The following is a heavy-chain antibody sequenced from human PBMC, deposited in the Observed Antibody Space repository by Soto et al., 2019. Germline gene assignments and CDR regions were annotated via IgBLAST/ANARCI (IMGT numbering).Heavy chain of an antibody. Sequence: ASVKVSCKASGYTFTSYGISWLRQAPGQGLEWMGWISAYNGNTNYAQKFQGRVTITADKSTSTAYMELSSLRSEDTAVYYCASPAYDFWSGYVYGMDVWGQGTTVTVSS. CDR2: ISAYNGNT. V-gene: IGHV1-18*01. CDR3: ASPAYDFWSGYVYGMDV. J-gene: IGHJ6*02. D-gene: IGHD3-3*01. CDR1: GYTFTSYG.